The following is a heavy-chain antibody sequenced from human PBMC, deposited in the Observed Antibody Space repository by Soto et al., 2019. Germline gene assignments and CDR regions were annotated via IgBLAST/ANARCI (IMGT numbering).Heavy chain of an antibody. D-gene: IGHD6-13*01. V-gene: IGHV3-9*01. Sequence: EVQLVESGGGLVQPGRSLRLSCAASGFTFDDYAMHWVRQVPGKGLEWVSGINWNSGSIGYADSVKGRFAISRDNAKNSLHLQMNSLRAEDTAFYYCVKDESNNWYSGHFRHWGQGTLVTVSS. CDR1: GFTFDDYA. CDR2: INWNSGSI. J-gene: IGHJ1*01. CDR3: VKDESNNWYSGHFRH.